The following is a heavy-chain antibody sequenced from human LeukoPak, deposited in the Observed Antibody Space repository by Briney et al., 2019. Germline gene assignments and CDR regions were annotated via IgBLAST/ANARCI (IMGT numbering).Heavy chain of an antibody. V-gene: IGHV3-7*01. D-gene: IGHD3-10*01. CDR1: GFTFSSYW. CDR2: IKQDGSEK. CDR3: AREIPQLLWFGELDAFDI. J-gene: IGHJ3*02. Sequence: GGSLRLSCAASGFTFSSYWMSWVRQAPGKGLEWVANIKQDGSEKYYVDSVKGRFTISRDNAKNSLYLQMNSLRAEDTAVYYCAREIPQLLWFGELDAFDIWGQRTMVTVSS.